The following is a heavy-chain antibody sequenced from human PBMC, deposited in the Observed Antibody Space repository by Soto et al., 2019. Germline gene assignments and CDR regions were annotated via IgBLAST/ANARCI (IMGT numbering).Heavy chain of an antibody. CDR3: ARGSKGGDYYYYYYMDV. Sequence: GGSLRLSCAASGFTVSSNYMSWVRQAPGKGLEWVSVIYSGGSTYYADSVKGRFTISRDNSKNTLYLQMNSLRAEDTAVYYCARGSKGGDYYYYYYMDVWGKGTMVTVSS. D-gene: IGHD4-17*01. CDR2: IYSGGST. J-gene: IGHJ6*03. V-gene: IGHV3-66*02. CDR1: GFTVSSNY.